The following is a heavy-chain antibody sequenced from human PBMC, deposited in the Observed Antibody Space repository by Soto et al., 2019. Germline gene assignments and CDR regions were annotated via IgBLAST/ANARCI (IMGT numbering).Heavy chain of an antibody. Sequence: LRLSCAASGCTFSSYAMHWVRQAPGKGLEWVAVISYDGSNKYYADSVKGRFTISRDNSKNTLYLQMNSLRAEDTAVYYCARGLYSSSWYVEKYYYYYYGMDVWGQGTTVTVSS. CDR1: GCTFSSYA. D-gene: IGHD6-13*01. J-gene: IGHJ6*02. CDR2: ISYDGSNK. V-gene: IGHV3-30-3*01. CDR3: ARGLYSSSWYVEKYYYYYYGMDV.